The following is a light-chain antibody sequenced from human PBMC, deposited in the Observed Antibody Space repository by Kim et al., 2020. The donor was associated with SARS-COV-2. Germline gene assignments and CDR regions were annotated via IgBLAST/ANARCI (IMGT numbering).Light chain of an antibody. CDR2: GAS. CDR1: QSVSGSC. Sequence: PGERATLACRARQSVSGSCLAWYQQKPGQAPRLLIYGASSRATGIPDRFSGSGSGTDFTLTISRLEPEDFAVYYCQQYGSSPPWTFGQGTKVDIK. J-gene: IGKJ1*01. CDR3: QQYGSSPPWT. V-gene: IGKV3-20*01.